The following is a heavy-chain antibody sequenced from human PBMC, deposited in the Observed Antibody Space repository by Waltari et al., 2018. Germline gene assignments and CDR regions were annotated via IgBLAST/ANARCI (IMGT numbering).Heavy chain of an antibody. V-gene: IGHV3-9*01. J-gene: IGHJ6*02. CDR3: AKDRRGDYDFWSGIYYYYGMDV. Sequence: EVQLVESGGGLVQPGRSLRLSCAASGFTFDDYALPWVRQAPGQGLEWVSGISWNSGSIGYADSVKGRFTISRDNAKNSLYLQMNSLRAEDTALYYCAKDRRGDYDFWSGIYYYYGMDVWGQGTTVTVSS. D-gene: IGHD3-3*01. CDR2: ISWNSGSI. CDR1: GFTFDDYA.